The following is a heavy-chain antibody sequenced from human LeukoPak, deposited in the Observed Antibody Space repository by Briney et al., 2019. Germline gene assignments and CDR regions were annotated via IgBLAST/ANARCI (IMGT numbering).Heavy chain of an antibody. CDR1: GGSIGSYW. Sequence: PSETLSLTCTVSGGSIGSYWWSWVRQSPGKGLEWIAYIYYRGTTNSNPSLKSRVSISVDTSKNQFSLNLNSVTDADTAVYYCARDLGTGWPYWYFDLWGRGTLVTVSS. V-gene: IGHV4-59*01. CDR3: ARDLGTGWPYWYFDL. CDR2: IYYRGTT. D-gene: IGHD6-19*01. J-gene: IGHJ2*01.